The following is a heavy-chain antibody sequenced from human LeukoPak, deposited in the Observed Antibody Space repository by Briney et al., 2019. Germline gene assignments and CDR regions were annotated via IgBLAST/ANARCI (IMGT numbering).Heavy chain of an antibody. J-gene: IGHJ4*02. Sequence: SETLFLTCAVYGGSFSGYYWSWIRQPPGKGLEWIGEINHSGSTNYNPSLKSRVTISVDTSKNQFSLKLSSVTAADTAVYYCARGYCSGGSCYLYFDYWGQGTLVTVSS. V-gene: IGHV4-34*01. CDR2: INHSGST. D-gene: IGHD2-15*01. CDR1: GGSFSGYY. CDR3: ARGYCSGGSCYLYFDY.